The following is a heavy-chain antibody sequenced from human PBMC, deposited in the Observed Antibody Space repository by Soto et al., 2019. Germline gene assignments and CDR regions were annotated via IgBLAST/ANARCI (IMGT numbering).Heavy chain of an antibody. D-gene: IGHD6-19*01. CDR2: IWYDGSNK. CDR1: GFTFSSYG. Sequence: PGGSLRLSCAASGFTFSSYGMHWVRQAPGKGLEWVAVIWYDGSNKYYADSVKGRFTISRDNSKNTLYLQMNSLRAEDTAVYYCARDFAAVAGAPLSYYFDYWGQGTLVTVSS. J-gene: IGHJ4*02. V-gene: IGHV3-33*01. CDR3: ARDFAAVAGAPLSYYFDY.